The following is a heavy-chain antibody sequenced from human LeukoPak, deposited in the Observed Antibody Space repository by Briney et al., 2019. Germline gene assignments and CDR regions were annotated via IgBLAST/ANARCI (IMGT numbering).Heavy chain of an antibody. CDR1: GDSISSSSYY. V-gene: IGHV4-39*01. J-gene: IGHJ4*02. Sequence: NPSDTLSLTCTVSGDSISSSSYYWGWIRQPPGKGLEWIRSIYYSGSTYYNPSLKSRVTMSVDTSKNQFSLKLSSVTAADTAVYYCARHGGVGVIPDFDYWGPGTLVT. CDR2: IYYSGST. CDR3: ARHGGVGVIPDFDY. D-gene: IGHD2-8*02.